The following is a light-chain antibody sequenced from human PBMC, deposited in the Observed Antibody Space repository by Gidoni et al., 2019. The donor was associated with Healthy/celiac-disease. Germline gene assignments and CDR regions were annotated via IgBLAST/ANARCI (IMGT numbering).Light chain of an antibody. CDR1: KLGDKY. CDR3: QAWDSSTVV. Sequence: SYELTQPPSVSASPGQTASIPCSGDKLGDKYACWYQQKPGQSPVLVIYQDSKRPSGIPERFSGSNSGNTATLTISGTQAMDEADYYCQAWDSSTVVFGTGTKVTVL. J-gene: IGLJ1*01. V-gene: IGLV3-1*01. CDR2: QDS.